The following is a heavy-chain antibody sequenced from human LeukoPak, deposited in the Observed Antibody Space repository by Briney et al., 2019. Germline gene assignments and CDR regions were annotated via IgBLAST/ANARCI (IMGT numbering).Heavy chain of an antibody. V-gene: IGHV4-30-2*01. CDR1: GGSISRGGYS. D-gene: IGHD3-22*01. Sequence: PSETLSLTCAVSGGSISRGGYSWSWIRQPPGKGLEWIGYIYHSGSTYYNPSLKSRVTISVDRSKNQFSLKLSSVTAADTAVYYCARGPMIVVLGAFDIWGQGTMVTVSS. CDR3: ARGPMIVVLGAFDI. J-gene: IGHJ3*02. CDR2: IYHSGST.